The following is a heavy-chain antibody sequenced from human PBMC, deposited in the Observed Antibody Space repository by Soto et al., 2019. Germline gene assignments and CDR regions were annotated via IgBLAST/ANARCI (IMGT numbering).Heavy chain of an antibody. V-gene: IGHV3-23*01. CDR2: ISGSGGST. D-gene: IGHD3-3*01. CDR3: AKTYYDFWSGPVHDAFDI. Sequence: GGSLRVSCAASGFTFISYAMSWVRQAQGKGLEWVSAISGSGGSTYYADSVKGRFTISRDNSKNTLYLQMNSLRAEDTAVYYCAKTYYDFWSGPVHDAFDIWGQGTMVTVSS. CDR1: GFTFISYA. J-gene: IGHJ3*02.